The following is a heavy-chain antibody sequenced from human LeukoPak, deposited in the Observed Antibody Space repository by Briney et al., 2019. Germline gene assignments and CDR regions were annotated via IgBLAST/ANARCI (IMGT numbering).Heavy chain of an antibody. D-gene: IGHD6-13*01. CDR1: GYTFTSYY. V-gene: IGHV1-46*01. CDR3: ASAPRYSSSWPNNWFDP. CDR2: INPSGGST. J-gene: IGHJ5*02. Sequence: GASVKVSCKASGYTFTSYYMHWVRQAPGQGLEWMGIINPSGGSTNYAQKFQGRVTITADESTSTAYMELSSLRSEDTAVYFCASAPRYSSSWPNNWFDPWGQGTLVTVSS.